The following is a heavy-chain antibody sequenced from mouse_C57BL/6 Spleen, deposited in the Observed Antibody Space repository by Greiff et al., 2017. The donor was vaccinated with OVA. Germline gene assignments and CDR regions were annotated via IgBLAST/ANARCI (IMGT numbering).Heavy chain of an antibody. J-gene: IGHJ4*01. CDR3: ARAPSPYAMDY. V-gene: IGHV1-82*01. Sequence: QVQLKQSGPELVKPGASVKISCKASGYAFSSSWMNWVKQRPGKGLEWIGRIYPGDGDTNYNGKFKGKATLTADKSSSTAYMQLSSLTSEDSAVYFCARAPSPYAMDYWGQGTSVTVSS. CDR2: IYPGDGDT. CDR1: GYAFSSSW.